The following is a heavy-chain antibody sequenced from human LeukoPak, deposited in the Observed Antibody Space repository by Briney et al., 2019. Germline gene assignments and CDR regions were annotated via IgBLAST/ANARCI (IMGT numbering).Heavy chain of an antibody. D-gene: IGHD1-7*01. CDR3: ARGSPRGVWNFYFDY. CDR2: VGPYNRKT. J-gene: IGHJ4*02. Sequence: ASVKVSCKASGYAFSSYGIGWVRQAPGQGLEWMGWVGPYNRKTNYSQKFQGRVTMTTDTSTNTAYLELRTLRSDDTAVYYCARGSPRGVWNFYFDYWGQGTLVTVSS. V-gene: IGHV1-18*01. CDR1: GYAFSSYG.